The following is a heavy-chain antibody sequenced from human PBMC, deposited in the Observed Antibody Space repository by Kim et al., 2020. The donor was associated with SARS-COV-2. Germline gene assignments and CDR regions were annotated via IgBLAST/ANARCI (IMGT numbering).Heavy chain of an antibody. CDR2: ISSSSGKI. V-gene: IGHV3-48*02. CDR1: GFTFISYA. D-gene: IGHD6-13*01. Sequence: GGSLRLSCAASGFTFISYAINWVRQAPGKGLEWVSYISSSSGKIDYADSVKGRFTISRDNAKNSVYLQMNSLRDEDTAVYYCARDRSFGSTLYYYFDYWGEGPLVTVSS. J-gene: IGHJ4*02. CDR3: ARDRSFGSTLYYYFDY.